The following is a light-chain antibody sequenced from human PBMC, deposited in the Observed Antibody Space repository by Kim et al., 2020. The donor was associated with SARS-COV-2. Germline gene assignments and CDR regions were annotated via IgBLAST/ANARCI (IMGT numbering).Light chain of an antibody. V-gene: IGLV4-69*01. J-gene: IGLJ3*02. Sequence: QPVLTQSPSASASLGASVKLTCTLSSGHSTYAVAWHQQQPEKGPRFLMKLRSDGSHTKGDGIPDRFSGSSSGAERYLTISSLQSEDEADYYCQTWATGIEGFGGGTQLTVL. CDR1: SGHSTYA. CDR3: QTWATGIEG. CDR2: LRSDGSH.